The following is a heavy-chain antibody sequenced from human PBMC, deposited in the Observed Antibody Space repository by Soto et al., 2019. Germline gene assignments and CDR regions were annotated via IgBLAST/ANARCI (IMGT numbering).Heavy chain of an antibody. D-gene: IGHD6-19*01. V-gene: IGHV3-23*01. CDR1: GFTFSNYA. CDR2: ISAAGGTT. Sequence: GGSLRLSCAASGFTFSNYAMSWVRQAPGKGLEWVSAISAAGGTTYYADSVKGRFTISRDNSKDTLYLQMSSLTADDTAVYYCAKSSSGWYNFHYWGLGTLVTVSS. J-gene: IGHJ4*02. CDR3: AKSSSGWYNFHY.